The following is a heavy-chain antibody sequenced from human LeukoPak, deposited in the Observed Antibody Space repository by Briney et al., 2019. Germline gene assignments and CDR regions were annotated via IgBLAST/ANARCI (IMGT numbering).Heavy chain of an antibody. CDR2: INPNSGGT. D-gene: IGHD3-22*01. CDR1: GYRFTGYY. Sequence: ASVKVSCKASGYRFTGYYIHWARQAPGQGLEWMGWINPNSGGTNYAQKIQGRVTMTRDTSTSTVYMELSGLRSEDTAVYYCARDSDTSGYYPLVDYWGQGTLVTVSS. CDR3: ARDSDTSGYYPLVDY. J-gene: IGHJ4*02. V-gene: IGHV1-2*02.